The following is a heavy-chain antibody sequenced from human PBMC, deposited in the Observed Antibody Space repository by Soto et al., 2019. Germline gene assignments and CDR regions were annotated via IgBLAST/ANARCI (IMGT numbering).Heavy chain of an antibody. D-gene: IGHD6-19*01. CDR3: AKSGSGWYAFDY. CDR2: ISGSGGST. CDR1: GFTFSSDA. Sequence: EVQLLESGGGLVQPGGSLRLSCAASGFTFSSDAMSWVRQAPGKGLEWVSAISGSGGSTKYADSLKGRFTISRDNSENTLYLQISSLIAEDTAVYYCAKSGSGWYAFDYWGQGTLVTVSS. V-gene: IGHV3-23*01. J-gene: IGHJ4*02.